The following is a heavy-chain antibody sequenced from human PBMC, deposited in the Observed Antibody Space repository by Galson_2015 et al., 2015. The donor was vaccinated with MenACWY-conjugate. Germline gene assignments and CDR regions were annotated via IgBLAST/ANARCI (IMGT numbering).Heavy chain of an antibody. CDR2: ISYDGSNK. CDR1: GFTFSSYG. CDR3: AKDVGVYDFWSGYRSWGMDV. V-gene: IGHV3-30*18. D-gene: IGHD3-3*01. Sequence: SLRLSCAASGFTFSSYGMHWVRQAPGKGLEWVAVISYDGSNKYYADSVKGRFTISRDNSKNTLYLQMNSLRAEDTAVYYCAKDVGVYDFWSGYRSWGMDVWGQGTTVTVSS. J-gene: IGHJ6*02.